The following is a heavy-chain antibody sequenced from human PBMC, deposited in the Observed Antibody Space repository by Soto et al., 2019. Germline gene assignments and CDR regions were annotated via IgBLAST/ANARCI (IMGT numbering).Heavy chain of an antibody. J-gene: IGHJ4*02. CDR2: ISSSSSYI. CDR1: GFTFSSYS. D-gene: IGHD3-9*01. V-gene: IGHV3-21*01. Sequence: VQLVESGGGLVKPGGSLRLSCAASGFTFSSYSMNWVRQAPGKGLEWVSSISSSSSYIYYADSVKGRFTISRDNAKNSLYLQMNSLRAEDTAVYYCARGGGYDILTGYYNGYFDYWGQGTLVTVSS. CDR3: ARGGGYDILTGYYNGYFDY.